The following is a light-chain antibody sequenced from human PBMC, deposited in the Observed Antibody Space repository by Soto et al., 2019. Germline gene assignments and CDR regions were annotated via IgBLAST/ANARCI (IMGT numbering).Light chain of an antibody. Sequence: DIVLTQSPDSLAVSLGERATINSKSSHTVLFSSNNENYLAWYQQKPGQPPKLLIHWASSRESGVPDRFSGSGSGTDFTLTISSLQAEDVATYYCQQYYNIPTVGGGTKVEIK. CDR3: QQYYNIPT. CDR2: WAS. CDR1: HTVLFSSNNENY. V-gene: IGKV4-1*01. J-gene: IGKJ4*01.